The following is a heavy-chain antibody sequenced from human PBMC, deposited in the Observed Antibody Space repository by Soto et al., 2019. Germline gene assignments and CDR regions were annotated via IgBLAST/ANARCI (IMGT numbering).Heavy chain of an antibody. Sequence: QVQLQESGPGLVKPSETLSLTCAVSGGYISSYYWSWIRQPPGKGLEWIGYFYYRGSTTYNPSLKSRVTISVDTSKNQFSLKLSSVTAADTAVYYCARGALTTYFDYWGQGTLVTVSS. V-gene: IGHV4-59*01. CDR3: ARGALTTYFDY. CDR1: GGYISSYY. J-gene: IGHJ4*02. CDR2: FYYRGST.